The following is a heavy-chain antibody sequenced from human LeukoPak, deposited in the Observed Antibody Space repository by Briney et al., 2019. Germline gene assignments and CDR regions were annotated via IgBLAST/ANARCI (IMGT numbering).Heavy chain of an antibody. CDR2: INDRGHT. J-gene: IGHJ4*02. V-gene: IGHV4-34*01. CDR3: ARDPTTVVTTPYYFDF. D-gene: IGHD4-23*01. CDR1: GGSFSGYH. Sequence: SETLSLTCAVHGGSFSGYHWNWIRQSPGKGLEWIGEINDRGHTNYNPSLESRVTISVDTSKKQFSLKLTSVTAADTAVYYCARDPTTVVTTPYYFDFWGQGTLVTVSS.